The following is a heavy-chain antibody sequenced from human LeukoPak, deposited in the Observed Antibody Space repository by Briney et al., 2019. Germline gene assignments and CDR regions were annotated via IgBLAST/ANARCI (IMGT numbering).Heavy chain of an antibody. Sequence: KPSETLSLTCTVSGGSISSGDYYWSWIRQPPGKGLEWIGYIYYSGSTYYNPSLKSRVTISVDTSKNQFSLELSSVTAADTAVYYCARYYHDRAVEDWGQGTLVTVSS. D-gene: IGHD3-22*01. J-gene: IGHJ4*02. V-gene: IGHV4-30-4*01. CDR1: GGSISSGDYY. CDR3: ARYYHDRAVED. CDR2: IYYSGST.